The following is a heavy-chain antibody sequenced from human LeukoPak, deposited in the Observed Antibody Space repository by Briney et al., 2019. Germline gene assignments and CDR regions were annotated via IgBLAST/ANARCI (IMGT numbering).Heavy chain of an antibody. CDR2: IIPIFGTA. CDR1: GGTFSSYA. V-gene: IGHV1-69*06. D-gene: IGHD3-22*01. J-gene: IGHJ4*02. Sequence: ASVKVSCKASGGTFSSYAISWVQQAPGQGLEWMGGIIPIFGTANYAQKFQGRVTITADKSTSTAYMELSSLRSEDTAVYYCARAEYYYDSSGYEPLYYFDYWGQGTLVTVSS. CDR3: ARAEYYYDSSGYEPLYYFDY.